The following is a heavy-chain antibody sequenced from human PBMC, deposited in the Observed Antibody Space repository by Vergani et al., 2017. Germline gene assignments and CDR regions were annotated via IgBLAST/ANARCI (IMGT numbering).Heavy chain of an antibody. CDR3: AIDRLAARPGDWFDP. CDR1: GFTFSSYA. V-gene: IGHV3-23*01. Sequence: EVQLLESGGGLVQPGGSLRLSCAASGFTFSSYAMSWVRQAPGKGLEWVAAISGSGGSTYYADSVKGRFTISRDNSKNTLYLQMNSLRAEDTAVYYCAIDRLAARPGDWFDPLGQGTLVTVSS. J-gene: IGHJ5*02. D-gene: IGHD6-6*01. CDR2: ISGSGGST.